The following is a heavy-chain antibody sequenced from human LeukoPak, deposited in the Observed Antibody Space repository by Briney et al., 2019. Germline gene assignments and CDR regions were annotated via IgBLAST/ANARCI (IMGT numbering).Heavy chain of an antibody. CDR1: GFTFSSYG. CDR2: IWYDGSNK. J-gene: IGHJ5*02. Sequence: GRSLRLSCAASGFTFSSYGIHWVRQAPGKGLEWVAVIWYDGSNKYYADSVKGRFTISRDNSKNTLYLQMNSLRAEDTAVYYCARDSSFWSGYNWFDPWGQGTLVTVSS. CDR3: ARDSSFWSGYNWFDP. V-gene: IGHV3-33*01. D-gene: IGHD3-3*01.